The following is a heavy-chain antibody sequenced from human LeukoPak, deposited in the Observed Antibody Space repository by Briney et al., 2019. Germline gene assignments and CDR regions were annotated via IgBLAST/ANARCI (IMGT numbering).Heavy chain of an antibody. CDR2: INHSGST. Sequence: KPSETLSLTCAVYGGSFSGYYWSWIRQPPGKGLEWIGEINHSGSTNYHPSLKSRVTISVDTSKIQFSLKLSSVTAADTAVYYCARGRGDSSSWYSYYYYYMDVWGKGTTVTVSS. D-gene: IGHD6-13*01. J-gene: IGHJ6*03. CDR3: ARGRGDSSSWYSYYYYYMDV. V-gene: IGHV4-34*01. CDR1: GGSFSGYY.